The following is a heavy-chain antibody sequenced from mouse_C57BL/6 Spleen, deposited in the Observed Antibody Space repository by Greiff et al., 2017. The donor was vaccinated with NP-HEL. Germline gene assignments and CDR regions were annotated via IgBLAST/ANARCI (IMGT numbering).Heavy chain of an antibody. J-gene: IGHJ2*01. V-gene: IGHV5-4*01. CDR3: ATGMDSNYVNYFDY. D-gene: IGHD2-5*01. CDR1: GFTFSSYA. Sequence: EVQGVESGGGLVKPGGSLKLSCAASGFTFSSYAMSWVRQTPEKRLEWVATISDGGSYTYYPDNVKGRFTISRDNAKNNLYLQMSHLKSEDTAMYYCATGMDSNYVNYFDYWGQGTTLTVSS. CDR2: ISDGGSYT.